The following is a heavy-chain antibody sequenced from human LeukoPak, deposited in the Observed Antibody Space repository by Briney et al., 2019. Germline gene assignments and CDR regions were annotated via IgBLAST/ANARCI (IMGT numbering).Heavy chain of an antibody. CDR3: AKDDDYGDSFDDY. V-gene: IGHV3-30-3*01. J-gene: IGHJ4*02. CDR2: ISYDGSNK. CDR1: GFTFSSYA. Sequence: GGSLRLSCAASGFTFSSYAMHWVRQAPGKGPEWVAVISYDGSNKYYADSVKGRFTISRDNSKNTLYLQMNSLRAEDTAVYYCAKDDDYGDSFDDYWGQGTLVTVSS. D-gene: IGHD4-17*01.